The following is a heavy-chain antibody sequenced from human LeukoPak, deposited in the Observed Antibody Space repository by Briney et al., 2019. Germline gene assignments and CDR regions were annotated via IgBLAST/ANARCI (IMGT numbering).Heavy chain of an antibody. CDR2: INTNTGNP. CDR1: GYTFTSYD. D-gene: IGHD6-13*01. V-gene: IGHV7-4-1*02. J-gene: IGHJ4*02. Sequence: ASVKVSCKASGYTFTSYDINWVRQATGQGLEWMGWINTNTGNPTYAQGFTGRFVFSLDASVSTAYLQISSLKAEDTAVYYCARVVAAAGKILDYWGQGTLVTVSS. CDR3: ARVVAAAGKILDY.